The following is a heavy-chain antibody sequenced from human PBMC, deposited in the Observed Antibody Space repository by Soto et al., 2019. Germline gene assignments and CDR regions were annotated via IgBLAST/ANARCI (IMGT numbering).Heavy chain of an antibody. CDR2: IYYSGST. D-gene: IGHD3-10*01. Sequence: SETLSLTCTVSGGSISSYYWSWIRQPPGKGLEWIGYIYYSGSTNYNPSLKSRVTISVDTSKNQFSLKLSSVTAADTAVYYCERAMGGYYFDYWGQGTLVTVSS. V-gene: IGHV4-59*01. CDR1: GGSISSYY. J-gene: IGHJ4*02. CDR3: ERAMGGYYFDY.